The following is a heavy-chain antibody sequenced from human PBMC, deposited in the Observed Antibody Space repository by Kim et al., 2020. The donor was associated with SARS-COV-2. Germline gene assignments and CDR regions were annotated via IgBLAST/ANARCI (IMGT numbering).Heavy chain of an antibody. CDR3: ARAVAGTYSY. V-gene: IGHV1-18*01. D-gene: IGHD6-19*01. J-gene: IGHJ4*02. CDR2: T. Sequence: TNYAQKLQGRVTMTTDTSTSTAYMELRGLRSDDTAVYYCARAVAGTYSYWGQGTLVTVSS.